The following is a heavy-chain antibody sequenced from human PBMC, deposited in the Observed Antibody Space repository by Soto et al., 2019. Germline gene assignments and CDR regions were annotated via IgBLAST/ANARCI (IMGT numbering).Heavy chain of an antibody. CDR2: IYPGDSDT. D-gene: IGHD3-22*01. Sequence: PGESLKISCKGSGYSFTSYWIGWVRQMPGKGLEWMGIIYPGDSDTRYSPSLQGQVTISADKSISTAYLQWSSLKASDTAMYYCARTGFYDSSGYPTYADYWGQGTLVTVS. V-gene: IGHV5-51*01. CDR3: ARTGFYDSSGYPTYADY. J-gene: IGHJ4*02. CDR1: GYSFTSYW.